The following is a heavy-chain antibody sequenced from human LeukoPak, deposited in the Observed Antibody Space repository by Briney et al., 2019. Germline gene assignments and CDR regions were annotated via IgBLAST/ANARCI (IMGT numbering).Heavy chain of an antibody. CDR3: ARDLTVRCSGGSCYSAFDY. D-gene: IGHD2-15*01. Sequence: GGSLRLSCAASGFTFSSYWMSWARQAPGKGLEWVANIKQDGSEKYYVDSVKGRFTISRDNAKNSLYLQMNSLRAEDTAVYYCARDLTVRCSGGSCYSAFDYWGQGTLVTVSS. J-gene: IGHJ4*02. CDR2: IKQDGSEK. CDR1: GFTFSSYW. V-gene: IGHV3-7*01.